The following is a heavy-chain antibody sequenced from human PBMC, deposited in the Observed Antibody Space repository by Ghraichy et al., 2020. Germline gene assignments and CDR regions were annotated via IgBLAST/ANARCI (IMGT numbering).Heavy chain of an antibody. Sequence: GESLNISCVGSGFAFGSYSMNWVRQSPGKGLEWVSYITSSGRTIFYADSVKGRFTISRDKSKRTMYLQMNSLRADDTAVYYCAKEGGRLGEGAFDVWGQGTKVTVSS. CDR1: GFAFGSYS. D-gene: IGHD3-10*01. CDR2: ITSSGRTI. CDR3: AKEGGRLGEGAFDV. J-gene: IGHJ3*01. V-gene: IGHV3-48*01.